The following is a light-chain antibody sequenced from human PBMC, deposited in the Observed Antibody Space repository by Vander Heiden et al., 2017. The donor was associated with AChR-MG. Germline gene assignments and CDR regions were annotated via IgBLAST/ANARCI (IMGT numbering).Light chain of an antibody. CDR3: QAWDSSSVV. J-gene: IGLJ2*01. CDR1: KLGDKY. Sequence: YELTQPPSASVSPGQTASITCSGDKLGDKYACWYQQKQGQSPVLVIYQDSKRPSGIPERFSGSNSGNTATLTISGTQAMDEADYYCQAWDSSSVVFGGGTKLTVL. V-gene: IGLV3-1*01. CDR2: QDS.